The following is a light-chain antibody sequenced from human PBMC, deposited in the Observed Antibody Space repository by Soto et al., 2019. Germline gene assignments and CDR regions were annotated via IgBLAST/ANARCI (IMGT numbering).Light chain of an antibody. Sequence: EIVLTQSPATLSLSPGERATLSCRASQSVSSYFVWYQQKHGQAPRLLIYDASNRATGIPARFSGSGSGTYFTLTTSSLEPEDSAVFYGHQRSKWPRGVTFGQGTRLEIK. V-gene: IGKV3-11*01. CDR1: QSVSSY. J-gene: IGKJ5*01. CDR3: HQRSKWPRGVT. CDR2: DAS.